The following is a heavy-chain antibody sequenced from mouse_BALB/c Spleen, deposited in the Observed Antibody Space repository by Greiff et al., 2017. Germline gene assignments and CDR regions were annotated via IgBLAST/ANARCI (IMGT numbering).Heavy chain of an antibody. CDR1: GFNIKDYY. Sequence: EVQLQQSGAELVRPGALVKLSCKASGFNIKDYYMHWVKQRPEQGLEWIGWIDPENGNTIYDPKFQGKASITADTSSNTAYLQLSSLTSEDTAVYYCASDYGDAMDYWGQGTSVTVSS. CDR2: IDPENGNT. D-gene: IGHD1-2*01. CDR3: ASDYGDAMDY. J-gene: IGHJ4*01. V-gene: IGHV14-1*02.